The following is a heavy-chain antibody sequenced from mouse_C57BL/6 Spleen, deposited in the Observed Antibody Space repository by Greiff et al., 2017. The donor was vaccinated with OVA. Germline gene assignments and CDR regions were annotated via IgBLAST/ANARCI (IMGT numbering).Heavy chain of an antibody. CDR2: IYPGDGDT. V-gene: IGHV1-80*01. Sequence: QVQLKESGAELVKPGASVKISCKASGYAFSSYWMNWVKQRPGKGLEWIGQIYPGDGDTNYNGKFKGKATLTADKSSSTAYMQLSSLTSEDSAVYFCARAPSTVAFDYWGQGTTLTVSS. CDR1: GYAFSSYW. J-gene: IGHJ2*01. D-gene: IGHD1-1*01. CDR3: ARAPSTVAFDY.